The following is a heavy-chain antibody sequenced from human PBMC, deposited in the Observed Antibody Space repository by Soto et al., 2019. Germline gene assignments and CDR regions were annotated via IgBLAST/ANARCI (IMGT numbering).Heavy chain of an antibody. D-gene: IGHD5-12*01. CDR1: GVSIISHY. V-gene: IGHV3-53*01. J-gene: IGHJ4*02. CDR2: IYAGGST. CDR3: ASGENGYNKFYFDF. Sequence: EVRLVESGGGGIQPGGSLRLSCAASGVSIISHYMAWFRQAPGKGLEWISLIYAGGSTFYADSVKGRFTISRDNSKNTLYLQMDSPTAEDTAVYYCASGENGYNKFYFDFWGQGTLVTVSS.